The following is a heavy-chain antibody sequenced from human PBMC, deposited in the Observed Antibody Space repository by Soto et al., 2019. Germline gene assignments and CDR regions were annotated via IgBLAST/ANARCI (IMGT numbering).Heavy chain of an antibody. V-gene: IGHV3-15*01. D-gene: IGHD3-9*01. CDR3: ATDPILPHILRNFDFPDY. Sequence: EVHLVESGGGLVKPGGSLRLTCTASGFTFSNAWMNWVRQAPGKGLEWVGRIKTKTDGGTTDYASPVTDRFTISRDDSKNTLYLQMNSLKTEDTALYYCATDPILPHILRNFDFPDYWGQGTLVIVSS. CDR2: IKTKTDGGTT. J-gene: IGHJ4*02. CDR1: GFTFSNAW.